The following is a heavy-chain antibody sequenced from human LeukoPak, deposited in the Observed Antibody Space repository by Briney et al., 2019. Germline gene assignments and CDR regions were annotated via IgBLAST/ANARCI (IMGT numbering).Heavy chain of an antibody. Sequence: SETLSLTCSVSGDSISDGGFYWGWIRQPPGEGLEWIGSIYYSGSTYHNPSLKSRVTISLDTSRNQFSLRLSSVTAADTAVYYCARDSKDYYDSSGYYYWFDPWGQGTLVTVSS. CDR2: IYYSGST. CDR3: ARDSKDYYDSSGYYYWFDP. D-gene: IGHD3-22*01. CDR1: GDSISDGGFY. V-gene: IGHV4-39*07. J-gene: IGHJ5*02.